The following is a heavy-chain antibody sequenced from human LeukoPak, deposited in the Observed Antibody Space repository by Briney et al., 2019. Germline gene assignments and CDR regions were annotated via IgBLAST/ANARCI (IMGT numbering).Heavy chain of an antibody. J-gene: IGHJ4*02. CDR2: IYYSGST. Sequence: SETLSLTCTVSGGSISSSSYYWGWIRQPPGKGLEWIGSIYYSGSTYYNPSLKSRVTISVDTSMNQFSLKLSSVTAADTAVYYCARQNLLYYYGSGSYDLFDYWGQGTLVTVSS. CDR3: ARQNLLYYYGSGSYDLFDY. V-gene: IGHV4-39*01. D-gene: IGHD3-10*01. CDR1: GGSISSSSYY.